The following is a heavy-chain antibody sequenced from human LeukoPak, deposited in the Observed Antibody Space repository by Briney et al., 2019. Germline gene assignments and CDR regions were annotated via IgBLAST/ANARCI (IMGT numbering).Heavy chain of an antibody. CDR2: IYYSGST. CDR3: ARLPLVGATYYYSDMDV. Sequence: PSETLSLTCTVSGDSISTYYWSWIRHPPGKGLEWIGYIYYSGSTSYNPSLKSRVTLSVDTSKNQFSLKLSSVPAADTAVYFCARLPLVGATYYYSDMDVWGQGTTVTVSS. J-gene: IGHJ6*02. D-gene: IGHD1-26*01. CDR1: GDSISTYY. V-gene: IGHV4-59*01.